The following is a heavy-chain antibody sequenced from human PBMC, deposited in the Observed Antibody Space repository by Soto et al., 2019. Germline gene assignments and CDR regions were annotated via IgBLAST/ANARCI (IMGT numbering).Heavy chain of an antibody. CDR1: GVTFSSSA. CDR2: IIPIFGTA. D-gene: IGHD3-22*01. V-gene: IGHV1-69*13. J-gene: IGHJ3*02. Sequence: LVQVSCKAAGVTFSSSAISWVRQAPGQGLEWMGGIIPIFGTANYAQKFQGRVTITADESTSAAYMELSSLRSEDTAVYYCARTAYPYYDSSGGAFDIWGQGTMVTVSS. CDR3: ARTAYPYYDSSGGAFDI.